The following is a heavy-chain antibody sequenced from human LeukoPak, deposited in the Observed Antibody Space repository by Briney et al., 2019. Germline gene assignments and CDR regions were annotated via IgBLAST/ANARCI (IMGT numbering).Heavy chain of an antibody. CDR2: ISGSGDST. CDR1: GFTFSSYV. D-gene: IGHD1-26*01. Sequence: GGSLRLSCTASGFTFSSYVMRWVRQAPGKGLEWVSAISGSGDSTYYADSVKGRFTISRDNSKNTLYLQMNSLRAEDTAVYYCAKGTYRYEVGAFDYWGQGTLVTDSS. CDR3: AKGTYRYEVGAFDY. V-gene: IGHV3-23*01. J-gene: IGHJ4*02.